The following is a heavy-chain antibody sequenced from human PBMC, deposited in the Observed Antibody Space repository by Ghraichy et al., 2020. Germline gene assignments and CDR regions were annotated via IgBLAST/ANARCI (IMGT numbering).Heavy chain of an antibody. V-gene: IGHV3-30*18. CDR1: GFTFSSYG. CDR2: ISYDGSNK. D-gene: IGHD1-26*01. CDR3: AKERLSIVGAKWMGYYYGMDV. J-gene: IGHJ6*02. Sequence: GSLRLSCAASGFTFSSYGMHWVRQAPGKGLEWVAVISYDGSNKYYADSVKGRFTISRDNSKNTLYLQMNSLRAEDTAVYYCAKERLSIVGAKWMGYYYGMDVWGQGTTVTVSS.